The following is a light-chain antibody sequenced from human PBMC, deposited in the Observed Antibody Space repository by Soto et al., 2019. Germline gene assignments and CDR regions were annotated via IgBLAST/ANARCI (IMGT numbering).Light chain of an antibody. V-gene: IGKV3-11*01. J-gene: IGKJ1*01. CDR1: QSVGSS. CDR3: QQRSNSTWT. Sequence: EIVLTQSPATLSLSPGERATLSCRASQSVGSSLAWYQQKLGQAPRLLIYAASDRATGIPGRFSGSGSGTDFTLIISSLEPEDFAVYYCQQRSNSTWTFGQGTKVDIK. CDR2: AAS.